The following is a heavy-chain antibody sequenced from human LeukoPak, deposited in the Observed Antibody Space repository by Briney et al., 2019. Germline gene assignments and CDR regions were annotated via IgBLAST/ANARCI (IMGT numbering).Heavy chain of an antibody. J-gene: IGHJ4*02. Sequence: GESLKIYCKGSGYRFTSYWIGWVRQMPGKGLEWMGIIYPGDSDTTYSPSFQGQVTISADKSISTAYLQWSSLKASDTAMYYCARRYCSGGSCYGDYWGQGTLVTVSS. CDR2: IYPGDSDT. D-gene: IGHD2-15*01. CDR1: GYRFTSYW. V-gene: IGHV5-51*01. CDR3: ARRYCSGGSCYGDY.